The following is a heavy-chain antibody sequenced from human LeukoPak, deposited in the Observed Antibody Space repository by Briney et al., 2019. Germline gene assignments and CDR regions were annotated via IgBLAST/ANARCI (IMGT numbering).Heavy chain of an antibody. CDR1: GYTFTGYY. J-gene: IGHJ6*03. D-gene: IGHD3-3*01. CDR3: ASGDYDFWSGYQTPLIGYYYYMDD. V-gene: IGHV1-2*06. Sequence: ASVKVSCKASGYTFTGYYMHWVRQAPGQGLEWMGRINPNSGGTNYAQKFQGRDAMTRDTSISTAYMELSRLRSDATAVYYGASGDYDFWSGYQTPLIGYYYYMDDWGKGTTVTVSS. CDR2: INPNSGGT.